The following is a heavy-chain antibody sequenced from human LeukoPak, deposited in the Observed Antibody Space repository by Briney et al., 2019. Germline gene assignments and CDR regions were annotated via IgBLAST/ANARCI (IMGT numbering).Heavy chain of an antibody. CDR3: ASSRAYSYGYDDAFDI. CDR2: INPNSGGT. J-gene: IGHJ3*02. D-gene: IGHD5-18*01. V-gene: IGHV1-2*02. Sequence: GASVTVSYKASGYTFTVYYMHWVRQAPGQGLEWMGWINPNSGGTNYAQKFQGRVTMTRDTSISTAYMELSRLRSDDTAVYYCASSRAYSYGYDDAFDIWGQGTMVTVSS. CDR1: GYTFTVYY.